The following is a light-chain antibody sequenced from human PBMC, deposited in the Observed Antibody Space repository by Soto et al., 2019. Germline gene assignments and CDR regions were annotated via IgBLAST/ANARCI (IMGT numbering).Light chain of an antibody. Sequence: DIQMTQSPSSLSASVGDRVTITCRASQSISSYLNWYQQKPGKAPKPLIYDASSLQSGVPSRFSGSGSGTDFTLTISNLQPEDFATYYCQQSYSTPLTFGGGTKVEIK. V-gene: IGKV1-39*01. CDR1: QSISSY. CDR3: QQSYSTPLT. CDR2: DAS. J-gene: IGKJ4*01.